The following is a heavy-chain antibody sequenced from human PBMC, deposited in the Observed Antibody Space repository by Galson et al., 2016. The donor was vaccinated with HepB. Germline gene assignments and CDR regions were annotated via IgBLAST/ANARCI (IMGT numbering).Heavy chain of an antibody. J-gene: IGHJ4*02. Sequence: SLRLSCAASRFAFSHAWMTWVRQAPGKGLEWVANIKQDESEKLYVDSVKGRFTVSRDNAKNSLFLQMRGLRTEDTAVYFCATFIEEHSSFESWGQGTQVTVSS. D-gene: IGHD4-11*01. CDR1: RFAFSHAW. V-gene: IGHV3-7*01. CDR2: IKQDESEK. CDR3: ATFIEEHSSFES.